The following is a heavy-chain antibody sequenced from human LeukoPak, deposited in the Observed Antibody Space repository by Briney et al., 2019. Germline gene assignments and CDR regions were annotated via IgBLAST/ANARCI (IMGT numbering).Heavy chain of an antibody. V-gene: IGHV3-74*01. Sequence: PGGSLRLSCAASGFTFSSYWMPWVRQAPGKGRVWVSRINSDGSSTTYADSVKGRFTISRDNAKNTLYLQMNSLRAEDTAMYYCARGLSVSVTTPLGYWGQGTLVTVSS. CDR1: GFTFSSYW. D-gene: IGHD4-17*01. CDR3: ARGLSVSVTTPLGY. CDR2: INSDGSST. J-gene: IGHJ4*02.